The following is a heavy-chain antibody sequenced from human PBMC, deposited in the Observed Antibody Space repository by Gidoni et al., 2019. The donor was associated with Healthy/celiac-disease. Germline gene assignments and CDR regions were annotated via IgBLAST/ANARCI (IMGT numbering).Heavy chain of an antibody. D-gene: IGHD3-22*01. CDR1: GGTFSSFA. V-gene: IGHV1-69*06. CDR2: IIPIFGTA. Sequence: QVQLVQSGDEVKKPGSSVKVSCKASGGTFSSFAISWVRQAPGQGLEWMGGIIPIFGTANYAQKFQGRVTITADKSTSTAYMELSSLRSEDTAVYYCASGYDSSGYIGAIGYWGQGTLVTVSS. J-gene: IGHJ4*02. CDR3: ASGYDSSGYIGAIGY.